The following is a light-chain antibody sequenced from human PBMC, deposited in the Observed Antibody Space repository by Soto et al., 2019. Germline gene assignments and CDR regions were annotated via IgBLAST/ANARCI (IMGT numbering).Light chain of an antibody. CDR3: AVWDDSLNGPV. CDR2: YDD. CDR1: SSNVGNNA. J-gene: IGLJ3*02. V-gene: IGLV1-36*01. Sequence: QSVLTQPPSVSEAPRQRVTISCSGSSSNVGNNAVNWYQQVPGKAPRLLIYYDDLLPSGVSDRFSGSKSGTSASLAISGLQSEDEADYYCAVWDDSLNGPVFGGGTQLTVL.